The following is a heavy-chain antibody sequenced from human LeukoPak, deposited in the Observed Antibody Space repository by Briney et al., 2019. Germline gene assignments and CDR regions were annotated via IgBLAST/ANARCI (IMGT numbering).Heavy chain of an antibody. J-gene: IGHJ1*01. V-gene: IGHV3-21*01. CDR1: GFPFSSYS. CDR2: ISSSSNYI. CDR3: ARDLSSSSTAYLQD. Sequence: GGSLRLSCAASGFPFSSYSMNWVRQAPGKGLEWGSSISSSSNYIYYSDSVKGRFTISRDDAKNSLYLQMNSLIAADTAVYSCARDLSSSSTAYLQDWGPGTLVTVCS. D-gene: IGHD6-6*01.